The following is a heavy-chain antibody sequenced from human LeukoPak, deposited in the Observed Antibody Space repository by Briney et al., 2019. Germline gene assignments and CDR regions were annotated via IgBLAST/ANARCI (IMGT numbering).Heavy chain of an antibody. D-gene: IGHD6-6*01. CDR3: ARVLGSSAAGLIDY. Sequence: GGSLRLSCAASGFTFSTYWMHWVRHAPEKGLVWVSRINSDGSSTSYADSVKGRFTISRDNAKNTLYLQMNSLRAEDTAVYYCARVLGSSAAGLIDYWGQGTLVTVSS. CDR2: INSDGSST. V-gene: IGHV3-74*01. J-gene: IGHJ4*02. CDR1: GFTFSTYW.